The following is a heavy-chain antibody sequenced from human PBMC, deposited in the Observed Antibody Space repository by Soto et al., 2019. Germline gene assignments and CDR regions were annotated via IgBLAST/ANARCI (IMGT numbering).Heavy chain of an antibody. CDR2: IYYSGST. J-gene: IGHJ5*02. V-gene: IGHV4-61*01. D-gene: IGHD1-26*01. CDR3: ARFSGSFDP. Sequence: PSETLSLTCTVSGGSVSSGSYYWSWIRQPPGKGLEWIGDIYYSGSTNYNPSLKSRVTISVDTSKNQFSLKLSSVAAADTAVYYCARFSGSFDPWGQGTLVTVSS. CDR1: GGSVSSGSYY.